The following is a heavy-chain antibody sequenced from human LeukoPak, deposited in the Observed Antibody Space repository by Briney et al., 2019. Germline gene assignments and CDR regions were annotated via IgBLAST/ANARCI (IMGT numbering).Heavy chain of an antibody. D-gene: IGHD3-22*01. CDR3: AKTRETYYFDTSGYSGFDP. V-gene: IGHV3-30*18. CDR1: GFTFRSFG. Sequence: PGGSLRLSCAASGFTFRSFGMHWVRQAPGKGLEWVAVISSGGSNQYYADSVKGRFTISRDNSKNTLYLQMNSLRAEDTAVYYCAKTRETYYFDTSGYSGFDPWGQGTLVTVSS. CDR2: ISSGGSNQ. J-gene: IGHJ5*02.